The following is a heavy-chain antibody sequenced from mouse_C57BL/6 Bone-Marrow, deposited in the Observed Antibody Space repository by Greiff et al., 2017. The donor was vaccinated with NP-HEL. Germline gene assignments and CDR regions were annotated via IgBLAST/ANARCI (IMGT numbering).Heavy chain of an antibody. V-gene: IGHV5-6*01. J-gene: IGHJ3*01. CDR2: ISSGGSYT. Sequence: EVQVVESGGDLVKPGGSLKLSCAASGFTFSSYGMSWVRQTPDKRLEWVATISSGGSYTYYPDSVKGRFTISRDNAKNTLYLQMSSLKSEDTAMYYCARQKYYGSSYWFAYWGQGTLVTVSA. CDR1: GFTFSSYG. CDR3: ARQKYYGSSYWFAY. D-gene: IGHD1-1*01.